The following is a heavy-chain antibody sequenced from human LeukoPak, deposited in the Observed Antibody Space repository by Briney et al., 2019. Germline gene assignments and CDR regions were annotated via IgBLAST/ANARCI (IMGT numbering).Heavy chain of an antibody. CDR1: GFTFSSYS. CDR3: ASNSIVGATGFDY. D-gene: IGHD1-26*01. Sequence: GGSLRLSCAASGFTFSSYSMNWVRQAPGKGLEWVSSISSSSSYIYCADSVKGRFTISRDNAKNSLYLQMNSLRAEDTAVYYCASNSIVGATGFDYWGQGTLVTVSS. CDR2: ISSSSSYI. V-gene: IGHV3-21*01. J-gene: IGHJ4*02.